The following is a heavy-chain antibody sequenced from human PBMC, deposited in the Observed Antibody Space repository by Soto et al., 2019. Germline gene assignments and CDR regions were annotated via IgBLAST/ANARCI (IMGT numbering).Heavy chain of an antibody. CDR2: INPSGGST. CDR1: GYTFTSYY. J-gene: IGHJ6*02. D-gene: IGHD6-19*01. Sequence: QVQLVQSGAEVKKPGASVKVSCKASGYTFTSYYMHWVRQAPGQGLEWMGIINPSGGSTSYAQKFQGRVTMTRDTSTSTVXXXLXSXXXXXXXXXXCARDYAPVAGTHYYGMDVWGQGTTVTVSS. CDR3: ARDYAPVAGTHYYGMDV. V-gene: IGHV1-46*01.